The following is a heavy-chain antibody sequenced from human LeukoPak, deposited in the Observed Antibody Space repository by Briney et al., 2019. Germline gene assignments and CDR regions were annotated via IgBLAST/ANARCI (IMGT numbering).Heavy chain of an antibody. CDR3: ARDLGYSDY. D-gene: IGHD3-22*01. V-gene: IGHV1-69*13. Sequence: SVKVSCKVSGYTLTELSMHWVRQAPGKGLEWMGGIIPIFGTANYAQKFQGRVTITADESTSTAYMELSSLRSEDTAVYYCARDLGYSDYWGQGTLVTVSS. J-gene: IGHJ4*02. CDR2: IIPIFGTA. CDR1: GYTLTELS.